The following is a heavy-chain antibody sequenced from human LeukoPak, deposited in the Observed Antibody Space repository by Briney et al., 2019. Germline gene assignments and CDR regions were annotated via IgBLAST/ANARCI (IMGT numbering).Heavy chain of an antibody. CDR3: ARATGYNVAYFDS. CDR1: GFTFGDYA. V-gene: IGHV3-49*03. CDR2: IRSKAYGGTT. D-gene: IGHD5-24*01. Sequence: GGSLRLSCIASGFTFGDYAMSWFRQAPGKGLEWISFIRSKAYGGTTEYAASVEGRFTISRDNAKNSLYLEMNSLRAEDTAVYYCARATGYNVAYFDSWGQGTLVTVSS. J-gene: IGHJ4*02.